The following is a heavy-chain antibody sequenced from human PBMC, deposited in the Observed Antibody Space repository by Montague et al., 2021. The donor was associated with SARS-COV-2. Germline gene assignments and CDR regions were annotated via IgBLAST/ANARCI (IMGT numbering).Heavy chain of an antibody. Sequence: SETLSLTCTVSGGSISSSSYYWGWIRQPPGKGLEWIGSIYYSGSTYYNLSLKSRVTISVDTSKNQFSLKLSSVTAADTAVYYCARQDDILTGYYYYGVDVGGQGTTVTVSS. J-gene: IGHJ6*02. D-gene: IGHD3-9*01. V-gene: IGHV4-39*01. CDR2: IYYSGST. CDR1: GGSISSSSYY. CDR3: ARQDDILTGYYYYGVDV.